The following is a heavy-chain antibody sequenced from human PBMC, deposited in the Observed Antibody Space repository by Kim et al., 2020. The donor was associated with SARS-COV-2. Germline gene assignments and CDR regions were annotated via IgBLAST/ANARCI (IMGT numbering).Heavy chain of an antibody. D-gene: IGHD4-17*01. Sequence: YSWSTYYNPSLKSRVTISVDTSKNQFYLKLSSVTAADTAVYYCARSYGDYWGQGTLVTVSS. CDR3: ARSYGDY. CDR2: YSWST. V-gene: IGHV4-31*02. J-gene: IGHJ4*02.